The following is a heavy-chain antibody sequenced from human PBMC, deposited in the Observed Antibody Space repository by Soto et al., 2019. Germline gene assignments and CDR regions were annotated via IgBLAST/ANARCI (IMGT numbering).Heavy chain of an antibody. CDR2: ITDSGGST. CDR1: GFTFSSFA. CDR3: AKAGPNSHGRNYFDY. J-gene: IGHJ4*02. Sequence: PGGSLRLSCAASGFTFSSFAVSWGRQAPGKGLEWVSSITDSGGSTYYADSVKGRFSISRDNSKNTLHLQMNNLRAEDTAVYYCAKAGPNSHGRNYFDYWGQGTLVTVSS. V-gene: IGHV3-23*01. D-gene: IGHD1-26*01.